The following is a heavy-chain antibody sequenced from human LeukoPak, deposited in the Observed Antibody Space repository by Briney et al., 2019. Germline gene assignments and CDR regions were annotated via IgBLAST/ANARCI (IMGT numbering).Heavy chain of an antibody. CDR1: GFTLSNHW. J-gene: IGHJ6*02. Sequence: PGRSLRLSCAASGFTLSNHWMTWVRQVPGRGPEWVANVNRDGSETYYLDSVKGRFTISKDNAKNSLYLQMNSLRAEDTALYHCARNNGMDVWGQGTTVIVSS. V-gene: IGHV3-7*03. CDR2: VNRDGSET. CDR3: ARNNGMDV.